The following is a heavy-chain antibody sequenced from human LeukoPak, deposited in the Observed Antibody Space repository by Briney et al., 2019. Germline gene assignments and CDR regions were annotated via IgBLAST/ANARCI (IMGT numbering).Heavy chain of an antibody. Sequence: GASVKVSCKASGYTFTSYGISWVRQAPGQGLEWMGWISAYNGNTNYAQKLQGRVTMTTDTSTSTAYMELRSLRSEDTAVYYCARGLGRWLQNRKLVYWGQGTLVTVSS. J-gene: IGHJ4*02. CDR1: GYTFTSYG. CDR2: ISAYNGNT. V-gene: IGHV1-18*01. D-gene: IGHD5-24*01. CDR3: ARGLGRWLQNRKLVY.